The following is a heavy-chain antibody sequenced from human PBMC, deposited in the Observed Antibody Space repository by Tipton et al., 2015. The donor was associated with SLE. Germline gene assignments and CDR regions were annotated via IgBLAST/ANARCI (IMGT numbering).Heavy chain of an antibody. CDR1: GGSFSGYY. CDR2: INHSGST. Sequence: TLSLTCAVYGGSFSGYYWSWIRQPPGKGLEWIGEINHSGSTNYNPSLKSRVTISVDTSKNQFSLKLSSVTAAGTAVYYCARHRWIFGAGYDCWGQGTLVTVSS. CDR3: ARHRWIFGAGYDC. D-gene: IGHD3-3*01. V-gene: IGHV4-34*01. J-gene: IGHJ4*02.